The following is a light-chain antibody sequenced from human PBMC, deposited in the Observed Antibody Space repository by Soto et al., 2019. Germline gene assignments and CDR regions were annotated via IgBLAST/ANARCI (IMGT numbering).Light chain of an antibody. CDR1: QSVSSY. V-gene: IGKV3-11*01. J-gene: IGKJ1*01. CDR3: QQRSNWPRT. CDR2: DAS. Sequence: EIVLTQSPATLSLSPGERATLSCRASQSVSSYLAWYQQNPGQAPRLLIYDASNRATGIPARFSGSGSGTDFTLTICSLEPEDFAVYYCQQRSNWPRTFGQGTKVEIK.